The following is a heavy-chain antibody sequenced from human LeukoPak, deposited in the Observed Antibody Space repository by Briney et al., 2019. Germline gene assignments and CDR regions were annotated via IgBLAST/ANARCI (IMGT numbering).Heavy chain of an antibody. V-gene: IGHV3-30*04. CDR1: GFTFRGYT. CDR2: ISWDGNKK. CDR3: AREGGNSTSWGYFDY. D-gene: IGHD6-13*01. J-gene: IGHJ4*02. Sequence: PGGSLRLSCGASGFTFRGYTMHWVRQAPGKGLQWVAVISWDGNKKFYADSVEGRFTISRDNSKNTLSLQMNSLGLEDTALYYCAREGGNSTSWGYFDYWGQGTLVTVSS.